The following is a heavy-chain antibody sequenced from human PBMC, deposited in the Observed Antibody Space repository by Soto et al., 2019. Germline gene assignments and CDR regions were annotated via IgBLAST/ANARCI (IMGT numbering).Heavy chain of an antibody. V-gene: IGHV1-46*03. D-gene: IGHD3-22*01. CDR3: ARANIYYDSSGYRKDAFDI. Sequence: ASVNVSCKASGYTFASYYMHWVRQAPGQGLEWMGIINPSGGSTSYAQKFQGRVTMTRDTSTSTVYMELSSLRSEDTAVYYCARANIYYDSSGYRKDAFDIWGQGTKVTVSS. J-gene: IGHJ3*02. CDR2: INPSGGST. CDR1: GYTFASYY.